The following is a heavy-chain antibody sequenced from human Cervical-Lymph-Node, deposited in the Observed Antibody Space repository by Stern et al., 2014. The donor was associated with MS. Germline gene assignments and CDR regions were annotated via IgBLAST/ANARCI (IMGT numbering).Heavy chain of an antibody. J-gene: IGHJ4*02. V-gene: IGHV3-74*01. Sequence: EVQLVESGGGLVQPGGSLRLSCAASGFSIRDHCMHWVRQAPGKGLVCVARICGDGTSTDCADSVKGRFTISRDNAKNTVYLQMNSLRAEDSAVYYCFGEREVPGGQGALVTVS. CDR3: FGEREVP. CDR1: GFSIRDHC. CDR2: ICGDGTST. D-gene: IGHD1-1*01.